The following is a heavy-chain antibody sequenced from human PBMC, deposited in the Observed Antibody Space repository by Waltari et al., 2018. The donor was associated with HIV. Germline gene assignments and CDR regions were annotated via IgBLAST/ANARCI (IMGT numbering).Heavy chain of an antibody. Sequence: QVQLQQWGTELLKPSETLSLTCAVYGGSLNGYYWSWIRQPPGKGLERVGEINYSGTTNYNPSLKSRVTVSMDTYKNQFSLKLTSVTAADTAVYYCARGLPKLQSGVPDNWGQGTLVTVTS. CDR2: INYSGTT. V-gene: IGHV4-34*01. CDR3: ARGLPKLQSGVPDN. CDR1: GGSLNGYY. J-gene: IGHJ4*02. D-gene: IGHD3-10*01.